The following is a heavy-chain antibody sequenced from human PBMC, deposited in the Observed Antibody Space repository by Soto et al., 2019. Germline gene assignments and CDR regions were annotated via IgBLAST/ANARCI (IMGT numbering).Heavy chain of an antibody. CDR3: ARSLKDIVVVPAAMVYFQH. Sequence: PGGSLRLSCAASGFIFNNYAMNWVRQAPGEGLQWDAGISASGSSTYYVDSVKGRFIISRDNSKNTLYQQMNSLRAEDTAVYYCARSLKDIVVVPAAMVYFQHWGQGTLVTVSS. J-gene: IGHJ1*01. V-gene: IGHV3-23*01. CDR1: GFIFNNYA. D-gene: IGHD2-2*01. CDR2: ISASGSST.